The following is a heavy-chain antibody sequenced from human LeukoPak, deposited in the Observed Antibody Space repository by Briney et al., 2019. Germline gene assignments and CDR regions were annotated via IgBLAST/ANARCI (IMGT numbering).Heavy chain of an antibody. CDR2: FDPEDGKT. D-gene: IGHD3-22*01. CDR3: ARATGRITMIVAGGY. Sequence: ASVKVSCKVSGYTLTELSMHWVRQAPGEGLEWMGGFDPEDGKTIYAQKFQGRVTMTEDTSTDTAYMELRSLRSDDTAVYYCARATGRITMIVAGGYWGQGTLVTVSS. J-gene: IGHJ4*02. V-gene: IGHV1-24*01. CDR1: GYTLTELS.